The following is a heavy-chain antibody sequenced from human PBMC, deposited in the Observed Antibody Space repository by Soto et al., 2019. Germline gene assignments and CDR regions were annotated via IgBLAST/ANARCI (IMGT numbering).Heavy chain of an antibody. Sequence: PGGSLRLSCQASGFNFDNYGMHWVRQAPGKGLEWVAVITYDGSNKYYADSVKGRFTISRDNSKNTLSLHLNTLKPEDTAVYHCAKERVGETFYTPLGFWGQGTLVTVSS. CDR3: AKERVGETFYTPLGF. CDR1: GFNFDNYG. CDR2: ITYDGSNK. V-gene: IGHV3-30*18. J-gene: IGHJ4*02. D-gene: IGHD3-16*01.